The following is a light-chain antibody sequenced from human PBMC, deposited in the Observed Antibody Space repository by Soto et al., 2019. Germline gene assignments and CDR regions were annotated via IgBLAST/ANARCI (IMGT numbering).Light chain of an antibody. Sequence: EIVLTTSPGTLSLSPVERATISCRATQTVTSSYFAWYQQRPGQAPRLLIYATSSRATGIPDRFSGSGSGTDFTLTISSLDPEDFAVYYCQQYGGSRWTFGQGTKVDNK. V-gene: IGKV3-20*01. J-gene: IGKJ1*01. CDR2: ATS. CDR3: QQYGGSRWT. CDR1: QTVTSSY.